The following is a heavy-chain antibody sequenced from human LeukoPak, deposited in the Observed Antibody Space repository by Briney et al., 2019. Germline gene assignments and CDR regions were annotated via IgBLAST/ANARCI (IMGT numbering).Heavy chain of an antibody. CDR2: INPNSGGT. CDR1: GYTFTGYY. D-gene: IGHD4-17*01. Sequence: ASVKVSCKASGYTFTGYYMHWVRQAPGQGLEWMGWINPNSGGTNYAQKFQGRVTMTRDTSISTAYMELSRLRSDDTAVYYCARVLGLKVTTNKNYYYYYMDVWGKGTTVTVSS. CDR3: ARVLGLKVTTNKNYYYYYMDV. J-gene: IGHJ6*03. V-gene: IGHV1-2*02.